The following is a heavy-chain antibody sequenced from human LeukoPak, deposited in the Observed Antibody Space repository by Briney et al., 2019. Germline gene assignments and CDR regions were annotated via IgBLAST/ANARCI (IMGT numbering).Heavy chain of an antibody. D-gene: IGHD6-13*01. CDR1: GNSISSFF. V-gene: IGHV4-59*12. CDR2: MHYSGDS. Sequence: SETLSLTCTVSGNSISSFFWSWIRQPPGKGLEWIGSMHYSGDSKYNPSLRSRVSLSIDTSKNQFSLKLSSVTAADTAVYYCARGRRLYSKVLNWFDPWGQGTLVTVSS. J-gene: IGHJ5*02. CDR3: ARGRRLYSKVLNWFDP.